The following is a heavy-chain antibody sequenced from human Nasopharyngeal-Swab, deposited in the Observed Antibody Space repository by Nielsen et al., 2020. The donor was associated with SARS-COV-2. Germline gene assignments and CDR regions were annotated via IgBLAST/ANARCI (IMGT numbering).Heavy chain of an antibody. V-gene: IGHV3-23*01. J-gene: IGHJ4*02. Sequence: WIRQPPGKGLGWVSAISGSGGSTYYADSVKGRFTISRDNSKNTLYLQMNSLRAEDTAVYYCAKDFHPLLIAVAATRGCYFDYWGQGTLVTVSS. CDR2: ISGSGGST. D-gene: IGHD6-19*01. CDR3: AKDFHPLLIAVAATRGCYFDY.